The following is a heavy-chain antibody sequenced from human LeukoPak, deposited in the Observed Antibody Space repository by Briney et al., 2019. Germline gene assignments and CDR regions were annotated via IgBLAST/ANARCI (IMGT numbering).Heavy chain of an antibody. CDR1: GYTFTTYD. CDR2: MKPNSGNT. V-gene: IGHV1-8*01. Sequence: ASVKVSCKASGYTFTTYDINWVRQATGQGLEWMGSMKPNSGNTDYAQKFQGRVTMTRNTSISTAYMELSSLRSEDTAVYYCAKDRHAPGRYCSSTSCFPFDSWGQGTLVTVSS. CDR3: AKDRHAPGRYCSSTSCFPFDS. D-gene: IGHD2-2*01. J-gene: IGHJ5*01.